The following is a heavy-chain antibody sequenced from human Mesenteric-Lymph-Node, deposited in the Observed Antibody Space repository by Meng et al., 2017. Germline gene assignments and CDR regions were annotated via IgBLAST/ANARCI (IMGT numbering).Heavy chain of an antibody. D-gene: IGHD3-10*01. CDR2: IPHRGSS. CDR3: LRGSGGSGSPLGESWFDP. V-gene: IGHV4-4*02. CDR1: GDSITNHNW. J-gene: IGHJ5*02. Sequence: QVQLRESGPALVKPSETLSLTCAVSGDSITNHNWWAWVRQPPGKGLEWIGEIPHRGSSAYNPSLKSRVSMSIDKSKNQFSLKLTSVTAADTAVYHCLRGSGGSGSPLGESWFDPWGQGTLVTVSS.